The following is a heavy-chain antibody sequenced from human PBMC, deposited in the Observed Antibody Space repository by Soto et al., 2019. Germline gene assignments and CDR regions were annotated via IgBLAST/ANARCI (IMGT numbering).Heavy chain of an antibody. J-gene: IGHJ4*02. CDR3: ARGGGNSWYTLDY. D-gene: IGHD6-13*01. Sequence: QVQLVESGGGVVQHGRSLRLSCAASGFTFSSYGMHWVRQAPGKGLEWVAVIWYDGSNKYYADSVKGRFTISRDNSKNTLYLQMNSLRAEDTAVYYCARGGGNSWYTLDYWGQGTLVTVSS. CDR1: GFTFSSYG. V-gene: IGHV3-33*01. CDR2: IWYDGSNK.